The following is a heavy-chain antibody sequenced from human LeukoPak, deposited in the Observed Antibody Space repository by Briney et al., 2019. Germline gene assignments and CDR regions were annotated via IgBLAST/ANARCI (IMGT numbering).Heavy chain of an antibody. V-gene: IGHV3-33*01. CDR3: ARGYSSGWYEGLDY. D-gene: IGHD6-19*01. Sequence: GGSLRLSCAASGFTFSSYGMHWVRQAPGKGLEWVAVIWYDGSNKYYADSVKGRFTISRDNSKNTLYLQMNSLRAEDTAVYYCARGYSSGWYEGLDYWGQGTLVTVSS. J-gene: IGHJ4*02. CDR1: GFTFSSYG. CDR2: IWYDGSNK.